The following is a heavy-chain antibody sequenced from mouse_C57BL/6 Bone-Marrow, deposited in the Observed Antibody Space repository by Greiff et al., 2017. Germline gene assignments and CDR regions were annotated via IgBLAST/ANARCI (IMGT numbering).Heavy chain of an antibody. CDR2: INPNNGGT. J-gene: IGHJ3*01. CDR3: ARALYYASSYRAWFAY. CDR1: GYTFTDYY. D-gene: IGHD1-1*01. Sequence: VQLQQSGPELVKPGASVKISCKASGYTFTDYYMNWVKQSHGKSLEWIGDINPNNGGTSYNQKFKGKATLTVDKSSSKAYMELRSLTSEDSAVYYGARALYYASSYRAWFAYWGQGTLVTVSA. V-gene: IGHV1-26*01.